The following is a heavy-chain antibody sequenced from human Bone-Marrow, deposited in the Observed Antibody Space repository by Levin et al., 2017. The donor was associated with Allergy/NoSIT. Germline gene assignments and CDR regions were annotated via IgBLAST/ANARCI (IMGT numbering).Heavy chain of an antibody. D-gene: IGHD4-17*01. CDR2: INPDSGGT. CDR1: GYTFTGQY. Sequence: GASVKVSCKASGYTFTGQYMHWVRQAPGQGLEGMGRINPDSGGTNYAQRFQGRVTMTRDTSISTAYMDLSRLRSDDTAVYYCASSPTGGGMDVWGQGTTVTVSS. V-gene: IGHV1-2*02. J-gene: IGHJ6*02. CDR3: ASSPTGGGMDV.